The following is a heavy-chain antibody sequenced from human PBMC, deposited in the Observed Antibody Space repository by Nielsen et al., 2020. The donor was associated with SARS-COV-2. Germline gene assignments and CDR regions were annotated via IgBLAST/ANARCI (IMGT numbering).Heavy chain of an antibody. J-gene: IGHJ4*02. CDR2: IYDYWST. V-gene: IGHV4-59*08. Sequence: SETLSLTCAVSGGSITSYYWCWIRQRPGQGPEFIGYIYDYWSTRYCPSLKTRVTISRDTSKNQCSLRLTSVTAADTAIYYFASLRRGRNNWFDVVLDHWGQGILVTVSS. CDR1: GGSITSYY. CDR3: ASLRRGRNNWFDVVLDH. D-gene: IGHD1-1*01.